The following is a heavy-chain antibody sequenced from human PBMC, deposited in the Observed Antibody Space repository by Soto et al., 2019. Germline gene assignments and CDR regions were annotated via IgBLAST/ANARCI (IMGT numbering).Heavy chain of an antibody. CDR2: IYYSGST. CDR3: AQAARRANWFDP. CDR1: GGSISSYY. Sequence: QVQLQESGPGLVKPSETLSLTCTVSGGSISSYYWSWIRQPPGKGLEWIGYIYYSGSTNYNPSLKRRVTISVDTAKNQFSLKLSSVTAADTAVYYCAQAARRANWFDPWGQGTLVTVSS. D-gene: IGHD6-6*01. J-gene: IGHJ5*02. V-gene: IGHV4-59*01.